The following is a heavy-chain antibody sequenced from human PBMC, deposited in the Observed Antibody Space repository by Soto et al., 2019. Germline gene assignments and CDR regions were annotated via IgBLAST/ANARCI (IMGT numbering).Heavy chain of an antibody. CDR2: IIPIFGTA. V-gene: IGHV1-69*13. J-gene: IGHJ6*02. Sequence: SVKVSCKASGGTFSSYAISWVRQAPGQGLEWMGGIIPIFGTANYAQKFQGRVTITADESTSTAYMELSSLRSEDTAVYYCATSEVRGPQHESIHYYYGMDVWGQGTTVTVSS. CDR3: ATSEVRGPQHESIHYYYGMDV. CDR1: GGTFSSYA. D-gene: IGHD3-10*01.